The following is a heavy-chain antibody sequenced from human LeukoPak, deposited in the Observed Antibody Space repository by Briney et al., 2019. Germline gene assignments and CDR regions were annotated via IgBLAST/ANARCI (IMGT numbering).Heavy chain of an antibody. CDR2: IIPIFGTA. V-gene: IGHV1-69*13. CDR1: GGTFSSYA. D-gene: IGHD2-15*01. J-gene: IGHJ5*02. Sequence: VASVKVSCTASGGTFSSYAISWVRQAPGQGLEWMGGIIPIFGTANYAQKFQGRVTITADESTSTAYMELSSLRSEDTAVYYCARSSQIVVANWFDPWGQGTLVTVSS. CDR3: ARSSQIVVANWFDP.